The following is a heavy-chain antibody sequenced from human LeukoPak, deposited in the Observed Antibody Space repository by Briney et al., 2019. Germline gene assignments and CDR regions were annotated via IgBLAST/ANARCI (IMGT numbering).Heavy chain of an antibody. Sequence: SETLSLTCTVSGGSISSSSYYWGWIRQPPGKGLEWIGSIYYSGSTYYNPSLKSRVTISVDTSKNQFSLKLSSVTAADTAVYYCARGSPYYDILTGYYRRGPYNWFDPWGQGTLVTVSS. D-gene: IGHD3-9*01. CDR1: GGSISSSSYY. J-gene: IGHJ5*02. V-gene: IGHV4-39*07. CDR2: IYYSGST. CDR3: ARGSPYYDILTGYYRRGPYNWFDP.